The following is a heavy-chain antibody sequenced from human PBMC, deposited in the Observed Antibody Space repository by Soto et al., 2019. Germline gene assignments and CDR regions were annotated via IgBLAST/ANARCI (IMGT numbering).Heavy chain of an antibody. J-gene: IGHJ4*02. CDR1: GYTFTTYG. Sequence: ASVKVSCKASGYTFTTYGITWVRQAPGQGLEWMGWSSPYNSNTYYAQKVQGRITMTTDTSTSTAYMELRSLRSDDTAVYYCARDVDIVVVVAAYYFDYWGQGTLVTVSS. D-gene: IGHD2-15*01. CDR3: ARDVDIVVVVAAYYFDY. CDR2: SSPYNSNT. V-gene: IGHV1-18*01.